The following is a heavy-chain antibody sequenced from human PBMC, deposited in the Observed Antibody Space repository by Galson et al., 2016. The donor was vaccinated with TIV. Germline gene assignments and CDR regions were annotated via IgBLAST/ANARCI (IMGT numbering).Heavy chain of an antibody. V-gene: IGHV3-53*01. CDR1: GFSVGDHY. D-gene: IGHD3-9*01. J-gene: IGHJ6*02. CDR2: IYSGGST. Sequence: SLRLSCAASGFSVGDHYMSWVRQAPGKGLDWVSFIYSGGSTKYADSVKGRFTISRDSSKNTVFLQMNSLRAEDTAVYYCARHLTTAGYFGMDVWGQGTTVTVAS. CDR3: ARHLTTAGYFGMDV.